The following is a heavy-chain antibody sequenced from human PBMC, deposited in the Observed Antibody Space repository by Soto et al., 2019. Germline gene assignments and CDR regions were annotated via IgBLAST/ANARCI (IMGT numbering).Heavy chain of an antibody. V-gene: IGHV1-18*01. J-gene: IGHJ5*02. D-gene: IGHD3-22*01. CDR2: ISAYNGNT. Sequence: GASVKVSCKASGYTFTSYGISWVRQAPGQGLEWMGWISAYNGNTNYAQKLQGRVTMTTDTSTSTAYMELRSLRSDDTAVYYCARDYYDSSGHSNRLAPWGQGTLVTVSS. CDR3: ARDYYDSSGHSNRLAP. CDR1: GYTFTSYG.